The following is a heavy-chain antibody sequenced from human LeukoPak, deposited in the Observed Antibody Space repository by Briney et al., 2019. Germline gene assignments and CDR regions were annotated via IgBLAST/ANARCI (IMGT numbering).Heavy chain of an antibody. CDR3: ARDDFWSGGPAKYFDY. D-gene: IGHD3-3*01. J-gene: IGHJ4*02. V-gene: IGHV3-21*01. CDR1: EFTFSSYN. Sequence: GGSLRLSCAASEFTFSSYNMNWVRQAPGKGLEWVSSISSSSDYIYYADSVKGRFTISRDNAKNSLYLQMNSLRAEDTAVYYCARDDFWSGGPAKYFDYWGQGTLVTVSS. CDR2: ISSSSDYI.